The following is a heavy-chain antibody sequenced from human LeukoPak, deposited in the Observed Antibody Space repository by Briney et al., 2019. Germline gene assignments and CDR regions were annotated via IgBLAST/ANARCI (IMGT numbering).Heavy chain of an antibody. D-gene: IGHD2-2*01. CDR1: GGSFSGYY. CDR2: INHSGST. CDR3: ARHPVGYCSSTSCYRVGYFDY. J-gene: IGHJ4*02. Sequence: SETLSLTCAVYGGSFSGYYWSWIRQPPGKGLEWIGEINHSGSTNYNPSLKSRVTISVDTSKNQFSLKLSSVTAADTAVYYCARHPVGYCSSTSCYRVGYFDYWGQGTLVTVSS. V-gene: IGHV4-34*01.